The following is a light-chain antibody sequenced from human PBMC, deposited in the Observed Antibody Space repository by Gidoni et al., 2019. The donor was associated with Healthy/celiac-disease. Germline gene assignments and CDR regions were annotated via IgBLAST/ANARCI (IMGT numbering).Light chain of an antibody. CDR2: DAA. Sequence: DIVLTQSPATLSLSPGERATLPCRASQSVSSYLAWYQQKPGQAPRLLIYDAANRATGSPARFSGSGSGTDFTLTSSSLEPEDFAVYYCQQRSNWPRTFGGGTKVEIK. J-gene: IGKJ4*02. CDR1: QSVSSY. V-gene: IGKV3-11*01. CDR3: QQRSNWPRT.